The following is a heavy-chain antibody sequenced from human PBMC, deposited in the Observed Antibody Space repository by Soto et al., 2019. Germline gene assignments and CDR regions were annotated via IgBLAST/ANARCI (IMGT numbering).Heavy chain of an antibody. Sequence: GGSLRLSCAASGFTFSSYGMHWVRQAPGKGLEWVAVISYDGSNKYYADSVKGRFTISRDNSKNTLYLQMNSLRAEDTAVYYCAKATYGSGSYYNHPFDYWGQGTLVTVSS. V-gene: IGHV3-30*18. D-gene: IGHD3-10*01. CDR1: GFTFSSYG. CDR2: ISYDGSNK. CDR3: AKATYGSGSYYNHPFDY. J-gene: IGHJ4*02.